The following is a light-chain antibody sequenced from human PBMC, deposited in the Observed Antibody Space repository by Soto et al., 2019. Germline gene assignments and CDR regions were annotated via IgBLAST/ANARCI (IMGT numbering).Light chain of an antibody. CDR2: EGS. CDR3: QQRNNWPWT. CDR1: QSVSSY. J-gene: IGKJ1*01. V-gene: IGKV3-11*01. Sequence: DSVLTQSPATLSLSPGQTATLSCRASQSVSSYLALYQQKAGQAPRLLIYEGSNRATGIPTRFSGSGSGTDFTLTISGLEPEDFAVYYCQQRNNWPWTFGQGTKVDI.